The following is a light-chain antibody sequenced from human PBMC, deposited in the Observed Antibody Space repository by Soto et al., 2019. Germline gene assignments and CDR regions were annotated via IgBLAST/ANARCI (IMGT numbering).Light chain of an antibody. CDR2: KAS. CDR3: HQYNRFPRT. Sequence: DIQMTQSPSTLSASIGDRVTITFRASQSLSIWLAWYQQKPGKAPKLLIYKASTLQSGVPSRFSGSGSGTEFTLTITSLQPDDFATYYCHQYNRFPRTFGQGTKVDIK. V-gene: IGKV1-5*03. J-gene: IGKJ1*01. CDR1: QSLSIW.